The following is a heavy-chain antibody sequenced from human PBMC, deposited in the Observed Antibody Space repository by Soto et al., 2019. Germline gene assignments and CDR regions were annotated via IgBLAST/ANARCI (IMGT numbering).Heavy chain of an antibody. Sequence: SETLSLTCAVYGGSFSGYYWSWIRQPPGKGLEWIGEINHSGSTNYNPSLKSRVTISVDTSKNQFSLKLSSVTAADTALYYCARGYSSGWYLTAFDIWGKGTMVTVSS. CDR2: INHSGST. J-gene: IGHJ3*02. CDR1: GGSFSGYY. V-gene: IGHV4-34*01. CDR3: ARGYSSGWYLTAFDI. D-gene: IGHD6-19*01.